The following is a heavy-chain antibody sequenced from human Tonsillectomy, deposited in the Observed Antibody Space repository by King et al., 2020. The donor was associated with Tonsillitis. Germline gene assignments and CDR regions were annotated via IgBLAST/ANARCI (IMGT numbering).Heavy chain of an antibody. J-gene: IGHJ4*02. CDR2: IYPADSDT. CDR3: ASHHGGTRFDY. D-gene: IGHD4-23*01. V-gene: IGHV5-51*03. CDR1: GSSFTTCW. Sequence: EVQLVESGAEVKQPGESLKISCKASGSSFTTCWIAWVRQMPGKGLEWMGIIYPADSDTRYSPSFQGQVTISADKSISTAYLQWSSLKASDTAMYYCASHHGGTRFDYWGQGTLVTVSS.